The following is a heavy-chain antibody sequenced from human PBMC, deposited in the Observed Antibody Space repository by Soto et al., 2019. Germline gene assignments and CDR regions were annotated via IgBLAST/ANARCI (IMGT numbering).Heavy chain of an antibody. CDR2: ISAYNCNT. Sequence: ASVKVSCKASGYTFTSYGISWVRQAPGQGLEWMGWISAYNCNTNYAQKLQGRVTMTTDTSPSTAYMALRSLRSDDTAVYYCARVPTMTTVTTYYFDYWGQGTLVTVSS. D-gene: IGHD4-17*01. V-gene: IGHV1-18*01. CDR3: ARVPTMTTVTTYYFDY. CDR1: GYTFTSYG. J-gene: IGHJ4*02.